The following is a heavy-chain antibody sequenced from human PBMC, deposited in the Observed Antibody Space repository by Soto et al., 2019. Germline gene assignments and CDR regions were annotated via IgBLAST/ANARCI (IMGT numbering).Heavy chain of an antibody. CDR3: ARSIVVVIRTFNWYFDL. CDR2: IYSTGSK. J-gene: IGHJ2*01. CDR1: GFSVSSNY. V-gene: IGHV3-53*02. Sequence: EVQLVETGGGLIQPGGPLRLSCAASGFSVSSNYMSWVRQAPGKGLEWVSVIYSTGSKYYADSVKGRFIISRDNSKNTLYLKMNSLRAEDTAVYYCARSIVVVIRTFNWYFDLWGRGTLVTVSS. D-gene: IGHD3-22*01.